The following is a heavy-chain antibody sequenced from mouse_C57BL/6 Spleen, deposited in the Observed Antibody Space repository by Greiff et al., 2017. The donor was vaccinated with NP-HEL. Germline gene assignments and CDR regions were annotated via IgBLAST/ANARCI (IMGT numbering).Heavy chain of an antibody. D-gene: IGHD4-1*01. J-gene: IGHJ1*03. Sequence: VQLQESGPGLVQPSQSLSITCTVSGFSLTSYGVHWVRQSPGKGLAWLGVLWSGVSTDYNAAFISRLSISKDNSKSQVFFKMNSLQADDTAIYYCARRNWDGGYVDVWGTGTTVTVSS. CDR3: ARRNWDGGYVDV. CDR1: GFSLTSYG. CDR2: LWSGVST. V-gene: IGHV2-2*01.